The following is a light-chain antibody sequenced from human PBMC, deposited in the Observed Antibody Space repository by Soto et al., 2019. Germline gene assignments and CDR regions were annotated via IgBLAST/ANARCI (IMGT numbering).Light chain of an antibody. J-gene: IGKJ1*01. CDR2: WAS. Sequence: DIVMTQSPGSLAVSLGDRATINCKSSHGVLYNYNNKNNLAWYQQKPGQPPKLLIYWASTRKSGVPDRFSGSESGTDFTLTISSLQAEDVAVYYCQQYYSTPRTFGQGTKVDIK. CDR3: QQYYSTPRT. V-gene: IGKV4-1*01. CDR1: HGVLYNYNNKNN.